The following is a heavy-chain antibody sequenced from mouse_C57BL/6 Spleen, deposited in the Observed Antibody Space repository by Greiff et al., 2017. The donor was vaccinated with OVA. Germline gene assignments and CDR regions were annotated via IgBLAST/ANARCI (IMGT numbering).Heavy chain of an antibody. Sequence: EVQLVESGGGLVKPGGSLKLSCAASGFTFSDYGMHWVRQAPEKGLEWVAYISSGSSTIYYADTVKGRFTISRDNAKNTLFLQMTSLRSEATAMDYCARPYGSSPRYAMDYWGQGTSVTVSS. D-gene: IGHD1-1*01. CDR2: ISSGSSTI. V-gene: IGHV5-17*01. CDR1: GFTFSDYG. CDR3: ARPYGSSPRYAMDY. J-gene: IGHJ4*01.